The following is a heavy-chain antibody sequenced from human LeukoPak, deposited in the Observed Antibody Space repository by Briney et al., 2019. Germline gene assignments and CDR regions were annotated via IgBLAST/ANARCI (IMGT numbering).Heavy chain of an antibody. V-gene: IGHV4-34*01. CDR1: GGSFSIYY. J-gene: IGHJ6*02. D-gene: IGHD3-10*01. Sequence: SETLSLTCAVYGGSFSIYYWSWIRQPPRKGLEWIGEINKSGSTNYNPSLKSRVTISVDTSKTQFSLKLSSVTAADTAVSYCARALSARYYYGSGRAPAPYYYYGMDVWGQGTTVTVSS. CDR2: INKSGST. CDR3: ARALSARYYYGSGRAPAPYYYYGMDV.